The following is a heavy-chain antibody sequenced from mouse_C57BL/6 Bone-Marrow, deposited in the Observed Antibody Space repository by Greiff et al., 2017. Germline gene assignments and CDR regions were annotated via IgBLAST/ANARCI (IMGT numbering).Heavy chain of an antibody. CDR2: INTRSGNT. D-gene: IGHD2-3*01. CDR1: GYTFNSYW. V-gene: IGHV1-7*01. J-gene: IGHJ4*01. Sequence: VQLQQSGAELAKPGASVKLSCKASGYTFNSYWMHWVNQRPGKGLEWIGYINTRSGNTKYHQKFKDKAPLTADKYSRTAYMQMSSLTYEDSAVYYCARWGLLAMDYWGQGTSVTVSS. CDR3: ARWGLLAMDY.